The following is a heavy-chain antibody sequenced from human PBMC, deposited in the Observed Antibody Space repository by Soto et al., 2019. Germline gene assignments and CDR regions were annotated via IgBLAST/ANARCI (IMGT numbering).Heavy chain of an antibody. CDR1: GGTFSSYA. D-gene: IGHD3-16*01. J-gene: IGHJ4*02. V-gene: IGHV1-69*01. CDR2: IIPIFGTA. Sequence: QVQLVQSGAEVKKPGSSVKVSCKASGGTFSSYAISWVRQAPGQGLEWMGGIIPIFGTAHYAQKFQGRVTITADDATSTAYMELSSMRSEDTAVYYCARDHYDYFWGSSARFDYWGQGTLGTVSS. CDR3: ARDHYDYFWGSSARFDY.